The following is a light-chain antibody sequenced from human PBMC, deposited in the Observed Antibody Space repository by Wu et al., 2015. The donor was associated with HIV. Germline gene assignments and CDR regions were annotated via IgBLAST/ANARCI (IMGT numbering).Light chain of an antibody. CDR3: QQRSNWPWT. Sequence: DIQMTQSPSSLSASVGGSVTITCRASQSIDSYLNWYQQKPGKPPNLLIYAASTLQTGVPSRFSGSRSGTDFTLTISSLEAEDFAVYYCQQRSNWPWTFGQGTKVEIK. V-gene: IGKV1-39*01. J-gene: IGKJ1*01. CDR2: AAS. CDR1: QSIDSY.